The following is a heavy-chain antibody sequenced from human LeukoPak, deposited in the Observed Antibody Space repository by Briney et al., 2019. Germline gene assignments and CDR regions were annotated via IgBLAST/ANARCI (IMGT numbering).Heavy chain of an antibody. J-gene: IGHJ4*02. CDR1: GGSISSSSYY. D-gene: IGHD3-22*01. V-gene: IGHV4-39*07. Sequence: SEALSLTCTVSGGSISSSSYYWGWIRQPPGKGLEWIGSIYYSGSTYYNPSLKSRVTISVDTSKNQFSLRLSSVTAADTAVYYCANGPATIYNYYDSSGSFDYWGQGTLVTVSS. CDR2: IYYSGST. CDR3: ANGPATIYNYYDSSGSFDY.